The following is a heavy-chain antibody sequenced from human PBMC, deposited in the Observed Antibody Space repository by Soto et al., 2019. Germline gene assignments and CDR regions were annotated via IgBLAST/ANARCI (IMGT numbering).Heavy chain of an antibody. D-gene: IGHD1-7*01. CDR3: AHNLVAGTSWFDP. V-gene: IGHV2-5*02. Sequence: QITLKESGPTLVKPTQTLTLTCTFSGFSLSTSGVGVVWIRQPPGKALEWLGIIYWDDDKRYRPSLKSRLTXTXDXXKNQVVLTMTNMDPVDTGTYYCAHNLVAGTSWFDPGGQGTLVTFSS. CDR1: GFSLSTSGVG. J-gene: IGHJ5*02. CDR2: IYWDDDK.